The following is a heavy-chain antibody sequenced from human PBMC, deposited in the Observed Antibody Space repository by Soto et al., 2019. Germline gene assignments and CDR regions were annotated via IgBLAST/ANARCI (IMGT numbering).Heavy chain of an antibody. Sequence: PSETLSLTCTGSGGSINNYYWSWIRQPAGKGLEWIGRIYTSGSTNYNPSLKSRVTMSVDTSKNQFSLKLSSVTAADTAVYYCARVYSGSYYEFDYWGQGTLVTVSS. CDR3: ARVYSGSYYEFDY. V-gene: IGHV4-4*07. CDR2: IYTSGST. D-gene: IGHD1-26*01. J-gene: IGHJ4*02. CDR1: GGSINNYY.